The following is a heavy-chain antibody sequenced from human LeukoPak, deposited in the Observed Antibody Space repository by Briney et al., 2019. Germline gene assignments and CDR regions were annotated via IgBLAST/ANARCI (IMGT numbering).Heavy chain of an antibody. CDR1: GFTFRSHA. V-gene: IGHV3-23*01. CDR2: ISGSGLST. Sequence: PGGSLRLSCAASGFTFRSHAMSWVRQAPGKGLEWVSVISGSGLSTYYADSVKGRFTISRDNSKNTLYLQMNSLRAEDTAVYYCAKDIHYYGSDNYDQGPAYYYMDVWGKGTTVTVSS. D-gene: IGHD3-10*01. CDR3: AKDIHYYGSDNYDQGPAYYYMDV. J-gene: IGHJ6*03.